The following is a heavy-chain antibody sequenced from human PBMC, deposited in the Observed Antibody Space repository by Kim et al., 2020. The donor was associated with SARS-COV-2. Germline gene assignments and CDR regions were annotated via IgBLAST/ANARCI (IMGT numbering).Heavy chain of an antibody. J-gene: IGHJ4*02. CDR2: INPSGGST. CDR1: GYTFTSYY. CDR3: ARTSESFRGVIIIRPPAQTLDY. Sequence: ASVKVSCKASGYTFTSYYMHWVRQAPGQGLEWMGIINPSGGSTSYAQKFQGRVTMTRDTSTSTVYMELSSLRSEDTAVYYCARTSESFRGVIIIRPPAQTLDYWGQGTLVTVSS. V-gene: IGHV1-46*01. D-gene: IGHD3-10*01.